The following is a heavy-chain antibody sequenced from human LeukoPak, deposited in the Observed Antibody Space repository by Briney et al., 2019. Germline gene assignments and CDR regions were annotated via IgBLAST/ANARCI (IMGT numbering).Heavy chain of an antibody. D-gene: IGHD3-22*01. CDR2: IYSGGTT. Sequence: GGSLRLPCAASGFTVSGNYMSWVRQAPGKGLEWVSLIYSGGTTYYADSVKGRFTISRDNSKNTLYLQMNSLRAEDTAVYYCARSSERKYYFDYWGQGTLVTVSS. CDR1: GFTVSGNY. J-gene: IGHJ4*02. V-gene: IGHV3-53*01. CDR3: ARSSERKYYFDY.